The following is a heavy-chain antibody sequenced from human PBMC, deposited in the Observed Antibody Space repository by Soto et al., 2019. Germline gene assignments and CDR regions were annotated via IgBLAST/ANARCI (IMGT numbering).Heavy chain of an antibody. CDR2: IYYSGST. D-gene: IGHD3-16*01. V-gene: IGHV4-59*01. J-gene: IGHJ4*02. CDR3: ARVDFWGQWMDY. Sequence: QVQLQESGPGLVKPSETLSLTCTVSGGSISSYYWSWIRQPPGKGLEWIGYIYYSGSTNYNPSLKSRVTISVDTSKNQFSLKLSSVTAADTAVYYCARVDFWGQWMDYWGQGTWSPSPQ. CDR1: GGSISSYY.